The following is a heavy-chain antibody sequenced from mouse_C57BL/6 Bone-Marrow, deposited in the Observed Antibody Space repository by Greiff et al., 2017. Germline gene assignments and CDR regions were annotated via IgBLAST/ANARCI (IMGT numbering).Heavy chain of an antibody. J-gene: IGHJ3*01. V-gene: IGHV1-18*01. CDR2: INPNNGGT. CDR1: GYTFTDYN. D-gene: IGHD1-1*01. Sequence: VQLQQSGPELVKPGASVKIPCTASGYTFTDYNMDWVKQSHGKSLEWIGDINPNNGGTIYNQKFKGKATLTVDKSSSTAYMEIRRLTSEATAVYYCARRGYYGSSSWFAYWGQGTLVTVSA. CDR3: ARRGYYGSSSWFAY.